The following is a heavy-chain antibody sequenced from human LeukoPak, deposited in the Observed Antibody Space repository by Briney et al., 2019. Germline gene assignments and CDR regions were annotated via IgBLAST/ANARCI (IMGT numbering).Heavy chain of an antibody. D-gene: IGHD3-16*02. CDR1: GFTFSSYA. J-gene: IGHJ4*02. Sequence: GGSLRLSCAASGFTFSSYAMHWVRQAPGKGLEWVAVISYDGSNKYYADSVKGRFTISRDNSKNTLYLQMNILRAEDTAVYYCARAKREYDYVWGSYRYHPDYWGQGTLVTVSS. CDR3: ARAKREYDYVWGSYRYHPDY. CDR2: ISYDGSNK. V-gene: IGHV3-30*01.